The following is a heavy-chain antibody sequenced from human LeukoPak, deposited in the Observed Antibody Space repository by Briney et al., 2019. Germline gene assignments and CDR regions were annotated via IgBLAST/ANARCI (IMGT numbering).Heavy chain of an antibody. CDR2: ISWNSGSI. J-gene: IGHJ4*02. V-gene: IGHV3-9*01. CDR3: AKDMGCRGGGCYFDY. CDR1: GFTFDDYA. Sequence: PGGSLRLSCAASGFTFDDYAMHWVRHAPGKGLEWVSGISWNSGSIGYADSVKGRFTISRDNAKNSLYLQMNSLRAEDTALYYCAKDMGCRGGGCYFDYWGQGTLVTVSS. D-gene: IGHD2-15*01.